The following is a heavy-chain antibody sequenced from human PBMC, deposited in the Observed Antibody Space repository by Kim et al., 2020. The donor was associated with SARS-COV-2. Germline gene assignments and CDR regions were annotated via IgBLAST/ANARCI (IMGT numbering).Heavy chain of an antibody. J-gene: IGHJ4*02. D-gene: IGHD6-13*01. V-gene: IGHV3-64D*06. Sequence: DSVKGRFTISRDNSKNTLYLQMSSLRAEDTAVYYCVKDQGIAAAGTSFDYWGQGTLVTVSS. CDR3: VKDQGIAAAGTSFDY.